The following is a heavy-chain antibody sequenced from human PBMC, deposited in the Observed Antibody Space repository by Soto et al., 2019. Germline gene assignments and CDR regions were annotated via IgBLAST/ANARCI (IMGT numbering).Heavy chain of an antibody. CDR3: ARAKAPLYSSSWYWFDP. Sequence: SETLSLTCTVSGGSISSYYWNWIRQSPGKGLEWIGYIYYSGSSNYNPSLKSRVTISVDTSKNQFSLKLRSVTAADTAVYYCARAKAPLYSSSWYWFDPWGQGTLVTVSS. CDR2: IYYSGSS. V-gene: IGHV4-59*01. J-gene: IGHJ5*02. D-gene: IGHD6-13*01. CDR1: GGSISSYY.